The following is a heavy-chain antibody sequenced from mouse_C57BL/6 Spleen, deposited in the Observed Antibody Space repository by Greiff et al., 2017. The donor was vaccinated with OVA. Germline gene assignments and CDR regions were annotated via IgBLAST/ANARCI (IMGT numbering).Heavy chain of an antibody. CDR2: IWGDGST. D-gene: IGHD2-3*01. J-gene: IGHJ4*01. V-gene: IGHV2-3*01. Sequence: VMLVESGPGLVAPSQSLSITCTVSGFSLTSYGVSWVRQPPGKGLEWLGVIWGDGSTNYHSALISRLSISKDNSKSQVFLKLNSLQTDDTATYYCARGRWLLHYYAMDYWGQGTSVTVSS. CDR1: GFSLTSYG. CDR3: ARGRWLLHYYAMDY.